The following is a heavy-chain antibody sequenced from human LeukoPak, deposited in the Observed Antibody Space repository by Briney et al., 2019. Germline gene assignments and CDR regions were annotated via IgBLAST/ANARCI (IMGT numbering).Heavy chain of an antibody. Sequence: ASVKVSCKASGYTFTSYYMHWVRQAPGQGLEWMGIINPSGGSTSYAQKFQGRVTMTRDTSTSTVYMELSSLRSEDTAVYYCAAEGIAARPGYYCYYGMDVWGQGTTVTVSS. CDR2: INPSGGST. J-gene: IGHJ6*02. V-gene: IGHV1-46*01. CDR1: GYTFTSYY. D-gene: IGHD6-6*01. CDR3: AAEGIAARPGYYCYYGMDV.